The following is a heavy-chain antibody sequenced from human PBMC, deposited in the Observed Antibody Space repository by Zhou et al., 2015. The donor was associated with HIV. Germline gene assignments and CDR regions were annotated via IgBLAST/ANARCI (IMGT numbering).Heavy chain of an antibody. J-gene: IGHJ5*02. CDR2: IIPIFGTA. CDR1: GGTFSSYA. V-gene: IGHV1-69*06. Sequence: QVQLVQSGAEVKKPGSSVKVSCKASGGTFSSYAISWVRQAPGQGLEWMGGIIPIFGTANYAQKFQGRVTITADKSTSTAYMELSSLRSEDTAVYYCARDCSGGSCYEGPNWFDPWGQGTLVTVSS. D-gene: IGHD2-15*01. CDR3: ARDCSGGSCYEGPNWFDP.